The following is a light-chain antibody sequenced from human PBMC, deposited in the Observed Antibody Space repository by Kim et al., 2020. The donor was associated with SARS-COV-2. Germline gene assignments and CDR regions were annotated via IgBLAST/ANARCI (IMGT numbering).Light chain of an antibody. CDR2: AAS. V-gene: IGKV1-9*01. CDR3: QQLNSYVYT. Sequence: SASVGCRVTFTCRASQGISSYLAWYQQKPGKAPKLLIYAASTLQSGVPSRFSGSGSGTEFTLTISSLQPEDFATYYCQQLNSYVYTFGQGTKLEI. J-gene: IGKJ2*01. CDR1: QGISSY.